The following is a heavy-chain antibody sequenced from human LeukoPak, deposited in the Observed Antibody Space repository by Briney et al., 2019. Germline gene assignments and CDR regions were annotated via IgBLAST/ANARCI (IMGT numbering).Heavy chain of an antibody. J-gene: IGHJ6*03. CDR2: IKDDGSQT. V-gene: IGHV3-7*01. CDR3: ARAPETYGDYGYYYYYYMDV. D-gene: IGHD4-17*01. CDR1: GFTFSNYW. Sequence: GGSLRLSCAASGFTFSNYWMNWVRQAPGKGLEWVANIKDDGSQTYYVDSVKGRFTISRDNAKNSLYLQMNSLRAADTAVYYCARAPETYGDYGYYYYYYMDVWGKGTTVTVSS.